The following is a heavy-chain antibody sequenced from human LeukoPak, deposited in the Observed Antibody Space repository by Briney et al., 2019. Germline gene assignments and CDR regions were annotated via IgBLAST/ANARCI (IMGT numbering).Heavy chain of an antibody. Sequence: GGSLRLSCAASGFTFSSYGMHWVRQAPGKGLEWVAVISYDGSNKYYADSVKGRFTISRDNSKNTLYLQMNSLRAEDTAVYYCAKSGDCSSTSCYSYYYYYGMDVWGQGTTVTVSS. D-gene: IGHD2-2*01. V-gene: IGHV3-30*18. CDR2: ISYDGSNK. CDR1: GFTFSSYG. CDR3: AKSGDCSSTSCYSYYYYYGMDV. J-gene: IGHJ6*02.